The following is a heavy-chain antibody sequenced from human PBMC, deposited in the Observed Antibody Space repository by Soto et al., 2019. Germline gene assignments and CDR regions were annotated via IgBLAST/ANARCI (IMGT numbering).Heavy chain of an antibody. V-gene: IGHV4-39*01. D-gene: IGHD3-22*01. CDR1: GGSISSSSYY. CDR2: ICDSGST. CDR3: ARPVCESSGCSFDP. J-gene: IGHJ5*02. Sequence: QLQLQESGPGLVKPSETLSLTCTVSGGSISSSSYYWGWLRQPPGKGLEWIGSICDSGSTYYNPSLKIRVTTSVDTSKNQFCLMLSSVTAVDTAVYYCARPVCESSGCSFDPWGQGTLVTVSS.